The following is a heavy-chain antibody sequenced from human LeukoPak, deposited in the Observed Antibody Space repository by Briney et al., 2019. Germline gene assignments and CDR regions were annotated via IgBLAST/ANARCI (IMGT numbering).Heavy chain of an antibody. CDR3: ARDYYGDYGRYNWFDP. V-gene: IGHV3-21*01. J-gene: IGHJ5*02. D-gene: IGHD4-17*01. CDR2: ISSSSSYI. CDR1: GFTFSSYS. Sequence: PGGPLRLSCAASGFTFSSYSMNWVRPAPGKGLEGVSSISSSSSYIYYADSVKGRFTISRDNAKNSLYLQMNSLRAEDTAVYYCARDYYGDYGRYNWFDPWGQGTLVTVSS.